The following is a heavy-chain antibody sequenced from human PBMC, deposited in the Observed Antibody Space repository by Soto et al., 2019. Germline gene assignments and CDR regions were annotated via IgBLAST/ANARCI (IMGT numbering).Heavy chain of an antibody. CDR2: ISSSGSTI. CDR3: ARDAAGNAAAAPDAFDI. J-gene: IGHJ3*02. V-gene: IGHV3-48*03. CDR1: GFTFSSYE. Sequence: GGSLRLSCAASGFTFSSYEMNWVRQAPGKRLEWVSYISSSGSTIYYADSVKGRFTISRDNAKNSLYLQMNSLRAEDTAVYYCARDAAGNAAAAPDAFDIWGQGTMVTVSS. D-gene: IGHD6-13*01.